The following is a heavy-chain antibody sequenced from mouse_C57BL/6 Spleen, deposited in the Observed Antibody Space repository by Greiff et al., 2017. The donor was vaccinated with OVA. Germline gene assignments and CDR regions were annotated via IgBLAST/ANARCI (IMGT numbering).Heavy chain of an antibody. Sequence: QVQLQQPGAELVMPGASVKLSCKASGYTFTSYWMHWVKQRPGQGLEWIGEIDPSDSYTNYNQKFKGKSTLTVDKSSSTAYLQLSSLTSEDSAVYYCARGGTAQDYYFDYWGQGTTLTVSS. J-gene: IGHJ2*01. D-gene: IGHD3-2*02. V-gene: IGHV1-69*01. CDR2: IDPSDSYT. CDR1: GYTFTSYW. CDR3: ARGGTAQDYYFDY.